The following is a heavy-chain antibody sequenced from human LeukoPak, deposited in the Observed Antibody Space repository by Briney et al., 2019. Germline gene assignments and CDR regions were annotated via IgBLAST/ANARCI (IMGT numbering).Heavy chain of an antibody. CDR3: ARVAFGLYVMDV. Sequence: GGSLRLSCAASGFTFSTYSMTWVRQAPGKGLEWVSSISSDSNYIYYADSLKGRFTISRDNAKNSLYLQMISLRAEDTSVYYCARVAFGLYVMDVWGQGTTVTVSS. D-gene: IGHD3/OR15-3a*01. V-gene: IGHV3-21*01. CDR1: GFTFSTYS. CDR2: ISSDSNYI. J-gene: IGHJ6*02.